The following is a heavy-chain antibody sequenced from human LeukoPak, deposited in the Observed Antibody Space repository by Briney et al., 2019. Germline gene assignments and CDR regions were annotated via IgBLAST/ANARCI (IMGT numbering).Heavy chain of an antibody. V-gene: IGHV1-46*01. CDR2: INPSDGST. CDR3: ARDHERYCGGDCYAPAY. J-gene: IGHJ4*02. D-gene: IGHD2-21*02. CDR1: GYTFTNYY. Sequence: ASVKVSCKASGYTFTNYYLHYMRQAPGQGLEWMGIINPSDGSTSYAQKFQGRVTMTRDTSTSTVYMELSSLRSEDTAVYYCARDHERYCGGDCYAPAYWGQGTLVTVSS.